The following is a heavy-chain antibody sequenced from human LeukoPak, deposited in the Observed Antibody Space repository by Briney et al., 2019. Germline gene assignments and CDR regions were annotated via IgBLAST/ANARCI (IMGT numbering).Heavy chain of an antibody. CDR3: ARDVMVRNWFDP. D-gene: IGHD3-10*01. Sequence: GGSLRLSCAASGVTFSSYTMHWVRQAPGKGLDWVSSINSRSDTIFYAESVRGRFAISRDNVKNSLYLQLNSLRVEDTAIYYCARDVMVRNWFDPWGQGTLVTVSS. V-gene: IGHV3-21*06. J-gene: IGHJ5*02. CDR1: GVTFSSYT. CDR2: INSRSDTI.